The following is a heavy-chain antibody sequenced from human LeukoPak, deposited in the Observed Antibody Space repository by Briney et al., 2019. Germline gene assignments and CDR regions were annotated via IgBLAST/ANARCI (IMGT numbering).Heavy chain of an antibody. V-gene: IGHV1-2*02. CDR3: ARPSDPYDYVWGSYRYRTEGAFDI. J-gene: IGHJ3*02. D-gene: IGHD3-16*02. CDR2: INPNSGGT. Sequence: ASVKVSCKASGYTFTGYCMHWVRQAPGQGLEWMGWINPNSGGTNYAQKFQGRVTMTRDTSISTAYMELSRLRSGDTAVYYCARPSDPYDYVWGSYRYRTEGAFDIWGQGTMVTVPS. CDR1: GYTFTGYC.